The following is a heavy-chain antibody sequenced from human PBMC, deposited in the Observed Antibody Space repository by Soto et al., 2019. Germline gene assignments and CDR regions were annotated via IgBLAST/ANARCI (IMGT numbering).Heavy chain of an antibody. J-gene: IGHJ6*02. CDR3: GRDREGYYYYGMGV. CDR1: GFTVSSNY. V-gene: IGHV3-66*01. Sequence: EVQLVESGGGLVQPGGSLRLSCAASGFTVSSNYMSWVRQAPGKGLEWVSVIYSGGSTYYADSVKGRFTISRDNSKNTVEFQMNRLGGEGTAGEYWGRDREGYYYYGMGVWGQGTTVTVSS. CDR2: IYSGGST.